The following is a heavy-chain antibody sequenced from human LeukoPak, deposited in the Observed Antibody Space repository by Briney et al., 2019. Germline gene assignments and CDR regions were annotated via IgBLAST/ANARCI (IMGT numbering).Heavy chain of an antibody. J-gene: IGHJ5*02. Sequence: PGGSLRLSCAASGFTFSSYSMNWVRQAPGKGLEWVSSISSSSSYIYYADSVKGRFTISRDNAKNSLYLQMNSLRAEDTAVYYCARDWGLSPGYTQYYWFDPWGQGTLVTVSS. CDR3: ARDWGLSPGYTQYYWFDP. D-gene: IGHD1-1*01. CDR2: ISSSSSYI. CDR1: GFTFSSYS. V-gene: IGHV3-21*01.